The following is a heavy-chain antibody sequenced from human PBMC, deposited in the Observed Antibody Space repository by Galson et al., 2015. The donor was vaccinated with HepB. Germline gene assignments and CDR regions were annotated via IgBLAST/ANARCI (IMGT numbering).Heavy chain of an antibody. V-gene: IGHV7-4-1*02. CDR1: GYTFTSYA. J-gene: IGHJ6*03. D-gene: IGHD6-13*01. Sequence: SVKVSCKASGYTFTSYAMNWVRQAPGQGLEWMGWINTNTGNPTYAQGFTGRFVFSLDTSVSTAYLQISSLKAEDTAVYYCARDWIIAAAGTDDSYYYYMDVWGKGTTVTVSS. CDR3: ARDWIIAAAGTDDSYYYYMDV. CDR2: INTNTGNP.